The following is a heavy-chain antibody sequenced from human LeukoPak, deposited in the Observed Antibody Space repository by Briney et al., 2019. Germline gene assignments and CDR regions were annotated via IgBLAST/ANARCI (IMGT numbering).Heavy chain of an antibody. D-gene: IGHD4-17*01. CDR1: GYTFTIYY. CDR2: INPNSGGT. V-gene: IGHV1-2*02. CDR3: AGGGYGDYGLYYYYGMDV. J-gene: IGHJ6*02. Sequence: GASVKVSCKASGYTFTIYYIHWVRQAPGQGLEWMGWINPNSGGTNYAQKFQARVTMTSDTSISTVHMYLSRLRSDDTAVYYCAGGGYGDYGLYYYYGMDVWGQGTTVTVSS.